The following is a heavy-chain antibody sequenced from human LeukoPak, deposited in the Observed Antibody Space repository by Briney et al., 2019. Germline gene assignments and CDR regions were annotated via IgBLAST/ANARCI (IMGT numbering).Heavy chain of an antibody. J-gene: IGHJ6*03. D-gene: IGHD3-16*01. CDR2: INPSGGST. Sequence: ASVKVSCKASGYTFTSYYMHWVRQAPGQGLEWMGIINPSGGSTSYAQKFQGRVTMTRDMSTSTVYMELSSQRSADTAVYYCARKLGLGPSYYMDVWGKGTTVTVSS. CDR3: ARKLGLGPSYYMDV. CDR1: GYTFTSYY. V-gene: IGHV1-46*01.